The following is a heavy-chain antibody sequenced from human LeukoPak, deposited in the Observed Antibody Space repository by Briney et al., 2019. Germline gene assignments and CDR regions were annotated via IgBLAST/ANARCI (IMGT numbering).Heavy chain of an antibody. V-gene: IGHV3-21*01. D-gene: IGHD3-22*01. CDR2: ISSSSSYI. CDR1: GFTFSSYT. Sequence: GRSLRLSCAASGFTFSSYTMNWVRQAPGKGLEWVSLISSSSSYIFYADSVKGRFTISRDNAKKSLYLQLNSLRAEDAAVYYCARNYYDSSGYYYHDYWGQGTLVTVSS. CDR3: ARNYYDSSGYYYHDY. J-gene: IGHJ4*02.